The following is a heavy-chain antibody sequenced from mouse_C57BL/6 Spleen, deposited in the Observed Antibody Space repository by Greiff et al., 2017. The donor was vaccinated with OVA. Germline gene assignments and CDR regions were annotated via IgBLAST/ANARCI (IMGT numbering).Heavy chain of an antibody. D-gene: IGHD1-1*01. CDR2: INPNNGGT. Sequence: DVQLQESGPELVKPGASVTIPCKASGYTFTDYNMDWVKQSHGKSLEWIGDINPNNGGTIYNQKFKGKATLTVDKSSSTAYMELRSLTSEDTAVDYCARGDTTYYFDYWGQGTTLTVSS. CDR3: ARGDTTYYFDY. J-gene: IGHJ2*01. CDR1: GYTFTDYN. V-gene: IGHV1-18*01.